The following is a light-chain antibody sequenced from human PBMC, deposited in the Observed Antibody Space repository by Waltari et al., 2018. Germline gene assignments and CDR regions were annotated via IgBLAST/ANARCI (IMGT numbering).Light chain of an antibody. J-gene: IGKJ4*01. V-gene: IGKV1-5*03. CDR3: QQDNSYPVA. CDR1: QSISSW. CDR2: KAS. Sequence: DIQMTQSPSTLSASVGDRVTITCRPSQSISSWLAWYQQKPGKATNLLIYKASSLESGVPSRFSGSGSGTEFTLTVSSLQPDDCATYYCQQDNSYPVAIGGGTKVEIK.